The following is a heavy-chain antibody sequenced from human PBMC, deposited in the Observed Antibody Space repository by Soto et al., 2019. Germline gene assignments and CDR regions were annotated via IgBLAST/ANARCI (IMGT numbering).Heavy chain of an antibody. Sequence: QVHLQESGPGLVKPSETLSLTCPVSNDSIRSDNWWSWVRQPPGKGLEWIGEIFHSGSSNNNPSLKSRVTLSVAKNKHEFSLKLNSVTAADTAVYYCARRLFVRGTLGYYDYWGQGTLVTVSS. J-gene: IGHJ4*02. D-gene: IGHD3-10*02. CDR1: NDSIRSDNW. V-gene: IGHV4-4*02. CDR3: ARRLFVRGTLGYYDY. CDR2: IFHSGSS.